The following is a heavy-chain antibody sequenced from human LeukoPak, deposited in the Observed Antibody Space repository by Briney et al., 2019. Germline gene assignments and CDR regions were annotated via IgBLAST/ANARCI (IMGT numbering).Heavy chain of an antibody. V-gene: IGHV3-30*02. CDR1: GFTFGSYH. J-gene: IGHJ4*02. D-gene: IGHD5-18*01. Sequence: GGSLRLSCAASGFTFGSYHMHWLRQAPGKGLEWVAFIRYDGSNENYADSVKGRFTISRDNSKNTLNLQMNSLRPEDTAVYYCAKRASSGAYSYDYWGQGTLVTVSS. CDR2: IRYDGSNE. CDR3: AKRASSGAYSYDY.